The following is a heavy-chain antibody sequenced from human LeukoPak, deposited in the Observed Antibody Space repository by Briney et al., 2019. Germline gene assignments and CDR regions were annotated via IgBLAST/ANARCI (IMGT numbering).Heavy chain of an antibody. CDR1: GGSISSGGYS. Sequence: PSETLSLTCAVSGGSISSGGYSWSWIRQPPGKGLEWIGYIYHSGSTYYNPSLKSRVTISVDRSKNQFTLKLSSVTAADTAVYYCARTSIAARRANAFDIWGQGTMVTVSS. J-gene: IGHJ3*02. V-gene: IGHV4-30-2*01. CDR2: IYHSGST. CDR3: ARTSIAARRANAFDI. D-gene: IGHD6-6*01.